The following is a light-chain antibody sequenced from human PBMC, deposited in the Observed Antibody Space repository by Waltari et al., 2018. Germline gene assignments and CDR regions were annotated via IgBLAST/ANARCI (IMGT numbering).Light chain of an antibody. CDR2: GKN. CDR1: SLRSYY. J-gene: IGLJ2*01. Sequence: SSELTQDPAVSVALGQTVRITCQGDSLRSYYASWYQQKPGQAPVLVNYGKNNRPSGIPDRFSGYSSGNTASLTITGAQAEDEAYYYCNSRDSSGNHVVFGGGTKLTVL. V-gene: IGLV3-19*01. CDR3: NSRDSSGNHVV.